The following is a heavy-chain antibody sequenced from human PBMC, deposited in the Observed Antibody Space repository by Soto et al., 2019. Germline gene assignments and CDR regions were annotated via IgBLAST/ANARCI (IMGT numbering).Heavy chain of an antibody. CDR3: ARGKSGYSALEFDY. Sequence: PGGSLRLSCVASVFTFSGYEMNWVRRAPGKGLEWVSYISGSGTSVYYADSVKGRFTMSRDNAKKSLYLQMSSLRADDTALYYCARGKSGYSALEFDYWGQGALVTVSS. CDR1: VFTFSGYE. V-gene: IGHV3-48*03. J-gene: IGHJ4*02. CDR2: ISGSGTSV. D-gene: IGHD5-18*01.